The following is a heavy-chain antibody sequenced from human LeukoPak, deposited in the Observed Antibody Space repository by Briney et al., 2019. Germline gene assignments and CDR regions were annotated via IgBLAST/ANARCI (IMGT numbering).Heavy chain of an antibody. Sequence: PGGSLRLSCVASGFTFSSHGMNWVRQAPGKGLEWVSGIIPSGHATYYADSVRGLFTISRDNSRNTVYLQMNSLRAEDTAVYYCAKDDRWLQFCCWGQGTLVTVSA. V-gene: IGHV3-23*01. D-gene: IGHD5-24*01. CDR3: AKDDRWLQFCC. CDR1: GFTFSSHG. CDR2: IIPSGHAT. J-gene: IGHJ4*02.